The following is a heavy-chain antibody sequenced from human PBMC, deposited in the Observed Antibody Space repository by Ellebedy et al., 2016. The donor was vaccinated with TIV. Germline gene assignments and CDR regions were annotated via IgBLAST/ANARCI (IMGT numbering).Heavy chain of an antibody. Sequence: GESLKISCAASGLTFTNAWMYWVRQTPEKGLEWVGRIKSKTAGVTTDYAPPVKGRFTISRDDSKDTLYLPIHSLKPEDTAIYYCFADPPSLSPLFDYWGQGTLVTVSS. J-gene: IGHJ4*02. CDR2: IKSKTAGVTT. V-gene: IGHV3-15*07. CDR1: GLTFTNAW. D-gene: IGHD3-16*01. CDR3: FADPPSLSPLFDY.